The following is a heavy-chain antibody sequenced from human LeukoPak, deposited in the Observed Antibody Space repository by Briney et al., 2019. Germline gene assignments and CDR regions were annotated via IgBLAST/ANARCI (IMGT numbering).Heavy chain of an antibody. CDR2: ILNDGINK. J-gene: IGHJ6*02. D-gene: IGHD2-15*01. V-gene: IGHV3-30*02. Sequence: PGGSLRLSCAASGFTFSNYGMHWVCQAPGKGLEWVAVILNDGINKNYADSVKGRFTISRDNSKNTLYLQMNSLRAEDTAVYFCAKVDIEVVVAATSMDVWGQGTTVTVSS. CDR1: GFTFSNYG. CDR3: AKVDIEVVVAATSMDV.